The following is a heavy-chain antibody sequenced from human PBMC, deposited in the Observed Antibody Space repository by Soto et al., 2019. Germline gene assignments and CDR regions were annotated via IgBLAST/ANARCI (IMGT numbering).Heavy chain of an antibody. CDR2: IGTAGDP. V-gene: IGHV3-13*05. CDR1: GFTFSSYD. CDR3: ERHTPATRNGMDV. D-gene: IGHD2-15*01. Sequence: GGSLRLSCAASGFTFSSYDMHWVRQATGKGLEWVSAIGTAGDPYYPGSVKGRFTISRENAKNSLYLQMNSLRGEDTAVYYCERHTPATRNGMDVWGQGPTVTVSS. J-gene: IGHJ6*02.